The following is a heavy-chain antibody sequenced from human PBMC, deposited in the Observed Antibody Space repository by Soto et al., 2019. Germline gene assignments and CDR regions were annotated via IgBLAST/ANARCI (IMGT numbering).Heavy chain of an antibody. V-gene: IGHV4-34*01. CDR3: ARGGQNLAYCGGDCYSTLDY. D-gene: IGHD2-21*02. Sequence: SETLSLTCAVYGGSFSGYYWSWIRQPPGKGLEWIGEINHSGSTNYNPSLKSRVTISVDTSKNQFSLKLSSVTAADTAVYYCARGGQNLAYCGGDCYSTLDYWGQGTLVTVSS. CDR1: GGSFSGYY. CDR2: INHSGST. J-gene: IGHJ4*02.